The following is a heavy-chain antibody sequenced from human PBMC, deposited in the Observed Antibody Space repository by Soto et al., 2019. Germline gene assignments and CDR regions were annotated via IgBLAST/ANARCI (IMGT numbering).Heavy chain of an antibody. CDR1: GGSISSSSYY. V-gene: IGHV4-39*01. CDR2: IYYSGST. CDR3: ASYGDKRYNWFDP. J-gene: IGHJ5*02. Sequence: TSETLSLTCTVSGGSISSSSYYWGWIRQPPGKGLEWIGSIYYSGSTYYNPSLKSRVTISVDTSKNQFSLKLSSVTAADTAVYYCASYGDKRYNWFDPWGQGTLVTVSS. D-gene: IGHD4-17*01.